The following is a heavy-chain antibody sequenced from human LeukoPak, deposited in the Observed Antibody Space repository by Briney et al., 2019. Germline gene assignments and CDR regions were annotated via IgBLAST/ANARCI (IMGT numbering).Heavy chain of an antibody. CDR1: GYTFTSYG. J-gene: IGHJ6*02. D-gene: IGHD1-7*01. CDR3: ARDRWNYLPGVDYYYGMDV. V-gene: IGHV1-18*01. CDR2: ISAYNGNT. Sequence: ASVKVSCKASGYTFTSYGISWVRQAPGQGLEWMGWISAYNGNTNYAQKLQGRVTMTTDTSTSTAYMELRSLRSDDTAAYYCARDRWNYLPGVDYYYGMDVWGQGTTVTVSS.